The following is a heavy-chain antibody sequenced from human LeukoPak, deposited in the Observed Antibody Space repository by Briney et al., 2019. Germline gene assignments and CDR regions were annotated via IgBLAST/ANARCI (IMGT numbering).Heavy chain of an antibody. D-gene: IGHD2-2*02. CDR1: GYTFTSYG. V-gene: IGHV1-18*01. Sequence: ASVNVSCKASGYTFTSYGISWVRQAPGQGLEWMGWISAYNGNTNYAQKLQGRVTMTTDTSTSTAYMELRSLRSDDTAVYYCARDSCSSSSCYTGWYYYYYYYMDVWGKGTTVTVSS. J-gene: IGHJ6*03. CDR2: ISAYNGNT. CDR3: ARDSCSSSSCYTGWYYYYYYYMDV.